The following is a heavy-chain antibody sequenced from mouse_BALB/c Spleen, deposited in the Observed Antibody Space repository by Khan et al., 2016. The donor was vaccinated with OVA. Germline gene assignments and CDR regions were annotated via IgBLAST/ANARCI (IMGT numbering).Heavy chain of an antibody. CDR3: ARDGGYDAFAY. D-gene: IGHD2-2*01. Sequence: VRLQQSGPELVKPGASVKISCKASGYTFTDYNMHWVKQSHGKSLEWIGYIYPYNGGTGYNQKFKSKATLTVDNSSSTAYMELRSLTSEDSAVYYCARDGGYDAFAYWGQGTLVTVSA. J-gene: IGHJ3*01. CDR2: IYPYNGGT. V-gene: IGHV1S29*02. CDR1: GYTFTDYN.